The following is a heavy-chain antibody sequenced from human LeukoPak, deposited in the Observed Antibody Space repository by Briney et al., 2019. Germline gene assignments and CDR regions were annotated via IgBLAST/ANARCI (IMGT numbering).Heavy chain of an antibody. CDR3: TRDGDGWSSSWYSSDYYYYMDV. V-gene: IGHV3-49*03. CDR2: IRSKAYGGTT. J-gene: IGHJ6*03. D-gene: IGHD6-13*01. Sequence: HSGGSLRLSCTASGFTFGDYAMSWFRQAPGKGLEWVGFIRSKAYGGTTEYAASVKGRFTISRDDSKSIAYLQMNSLKTEDTAVYYCTRDGDGWSSSWYSSDYYYYMDVWGKGTTVTVSS. CDR1: GFTFGDYA.